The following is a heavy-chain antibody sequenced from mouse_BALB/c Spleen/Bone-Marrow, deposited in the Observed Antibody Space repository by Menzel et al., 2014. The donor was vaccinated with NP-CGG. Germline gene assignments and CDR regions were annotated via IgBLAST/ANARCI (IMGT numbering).Heavy chain of an antibody. CDR1: GFSLTSYG. D-gene: IGHD2-1*01. CDR2: IWAGGST. Sequence: VKLVESGPGLVAPSQSLSITCTVSGFSLTSYGVHWVRQPPGKGLEWLGVIWAGGSTNYNSAPMSRLSISKDNSKSQVFLKMDSLQTDDTAMYSCARDHYGNYGGSFFAYWGQGTLVTVSA. J-gene: IGHJ3*01. V-gene: IGHV2-9*02. CDR3: ARDHYGNYGGSFFAY.